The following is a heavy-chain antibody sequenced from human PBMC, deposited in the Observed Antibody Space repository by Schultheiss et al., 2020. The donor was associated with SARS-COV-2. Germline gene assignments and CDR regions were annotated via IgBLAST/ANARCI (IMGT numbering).Heavy chain of an antibody. CDR3: AKIPVDAGDFDL. CDR1: GFTFDDYA. Sequence: GGSLRLSCAASGFTFDDYAMHWVRQAPGKGLEWVSGISWNSGSIGYADSVKGRFTISRDNAKNSLYLQMNSLRAEDTAVYYCAKIPVDAGDFDLWGRGTLVTVSS. CDR2: ISWNSGSI. J-gene: IGHJ4*02. V-gene: IGHV3-9*01. D-gene: IGHD2-21*01.